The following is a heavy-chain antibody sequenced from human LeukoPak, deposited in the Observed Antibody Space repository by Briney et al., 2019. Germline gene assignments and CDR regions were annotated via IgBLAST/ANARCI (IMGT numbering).Heavy chain of an antibody. CDR2: ISYDGSNK. J-gene: IGHJ6*03. V-gene: IGHV3-30*04. CDR3: AKGGEVSGSYLYYYYYYMDV. D-gene: IGHD1-26*01. CDR1: GFTFSNYA. Sequence: GGSLRLSCAASGFTFSNYAMHWVRQAPGKGLEWMSVISYDGSNKYYADSVKGRFTISRDNSKNTLYLQMNSLRAEDTAVYYCAKGGEVSGSYLYYYYYYMDVWGKGTTVTVSS.